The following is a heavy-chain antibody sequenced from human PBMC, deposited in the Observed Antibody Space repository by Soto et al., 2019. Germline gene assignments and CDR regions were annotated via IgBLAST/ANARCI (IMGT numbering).Heavy chain of an antibody. Sequence: SCKASGGTFXSSSYYWGWIRQPPGKGLEWIGSIYYSGSTYYNPSLKSRVTISVDTSKNQFSLKLSSVTAADTAVYYCARGRNKWGQGTLVTVSS. CDR1: GGTFXSSSYY. CDR2: IYYSGST. CDR3: ARGRNK. D-gene: IGHD3-10*01. J-gene: IGHJ4*02. V-gene: IGHV4-39*01.